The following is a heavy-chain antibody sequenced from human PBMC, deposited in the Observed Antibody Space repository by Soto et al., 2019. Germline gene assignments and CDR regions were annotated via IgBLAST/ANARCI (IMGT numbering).Heavy chain of an antibody. Sequence: LSETLSLTCTFSGGSISSSSYYWGWIRQPPGKGLEWIGSIYYSGSTYYNPSLKSRVTISVDTSKNQFSLKLSSVTATDTAVYYCARARSASGNLYFDYWGQGTLVTVSS. V-gene: IGHV4-39*01. J-gene: IGHJ4*02. CDR2: IYYSGST. CDR3: ARARSASGNLYFDY. D-gene: IGHD3-10*01. CDR1: GGSISSSSYY.